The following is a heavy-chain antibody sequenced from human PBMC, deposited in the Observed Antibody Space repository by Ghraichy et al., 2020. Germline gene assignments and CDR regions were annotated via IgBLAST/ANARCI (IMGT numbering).Heavy chain of an antibody. D-gene: IGHD6-19*01. CDR3: ARHSDSSGAWFDP. Sequence: SDTLSLTCTVSGGSISSISYYWGWIRQPPGKGLEWIGSVFYSGNTYYNPSLKSRLTISVDTSMNQFSLQLSSVTAADTAVYYCARHSDSSGAWFDPWGQGTLVTVSS. CDR2: VFYSGNT. V-gene: IGHV4-39*01. J-gene: IGHJ5*02. CDR1: GGSISSISYY.